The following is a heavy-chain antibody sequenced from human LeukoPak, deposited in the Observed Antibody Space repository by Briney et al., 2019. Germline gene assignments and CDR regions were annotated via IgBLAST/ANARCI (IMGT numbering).Heavy chain of an antibody. Sequence: PGGSLRLSCAAPGFAFSSFAMTWVRQAPGKGLEWVSTVSCNAGRTYYADFVKGRFTISGDNSKSTLHLQMNSLRAEDTGVYYCAKDRWQWQFDYWGQGTLVAVSS. CDR3: AKDRWQWQFDY. J-gene: IGHJ4*02. CDR1: GFAFSSFA. CDR2: VSCNAGRT. D-gene: IGHD6-19*01. V-gene: IGHV3-23*01.